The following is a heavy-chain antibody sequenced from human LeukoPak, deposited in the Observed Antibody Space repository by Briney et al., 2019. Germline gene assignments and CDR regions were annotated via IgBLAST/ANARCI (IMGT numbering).Heavy chain of an antibody. CDR3: ARDEVHIVVVTAARNYGMDV. J-gene: IGHJ6*02. D-gene: IGHD2-21*02. CDR2: IYYSGST. Sequence: SETLSLTCTVSGGSISSSSYYWGWIRQPPGKGLEWIGSIYYSGSTYYNPSLKSRVTISVDTSKNQFSLKLSSVTAADTAVYYCARDEVHIVVVTAARNYGMDVWGQGTTVTVSS. V-gene: IGHV4-39*07. CDR1: GGSISSSSYY.